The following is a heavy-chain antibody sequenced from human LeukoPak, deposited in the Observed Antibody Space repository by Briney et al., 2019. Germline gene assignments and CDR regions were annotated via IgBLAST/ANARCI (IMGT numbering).Heavy chain of an antibody. Sequence: GGSLRLSCAASGFTFSSYGMHWVRQAPGKGLEWVAVIWYDGGNKYYADSVKGRFTISRDNSKNTLYLQMNSLRAEDTAVYYCATTLYSSGWYPSFDYWGQGTLVTVSS. J-gene: IGHJ4*02. CDR3: ATTLYSSGWYPSFDY. CDR2: IWYDGGNK. D-gene: IGHD6-19*01. CDR1: GFTFSSYG. V-gene: IGHV3-33*01.